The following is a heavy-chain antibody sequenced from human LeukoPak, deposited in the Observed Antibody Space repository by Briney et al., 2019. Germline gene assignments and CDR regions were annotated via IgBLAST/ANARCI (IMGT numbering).Heavy chain of an antibody. D-gene: IGHD2-2*01. Sequence: ASVKVSCKASGYTFTSYGISWVRQAPGQGLEWMGWISAYNGNTYYAQKLQGRVTMTTDTSTSTAYMELRSLRSDDTAVYYCARSRGYCSSTSCSPGGYWGQGTLVTVSS. CDR2: ISAYNGNT. V-gene: IGHV1-18*01. CDR3: ARSRGYCSSTSCSPGGY. CDR1: GYTFTSYG. J-gene: IGHJ4*02.